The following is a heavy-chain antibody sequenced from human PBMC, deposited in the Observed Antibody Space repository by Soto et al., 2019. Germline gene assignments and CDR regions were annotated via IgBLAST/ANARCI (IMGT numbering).Heavy chain of an antibody. V-gene: IGHV3-74*01. CDR2: INSGGSST. CDR3: ARDGDRGYEPDD. D-gene: IGHD5-12*01. J-gene: IGHJ4*02. Sequence: VQLVESGGGLVQPGGSLTLSCAASGFTFSNYWMHWVRQAPGKGLVWVSRINSGGSSTSYADSVKGRFTISRDNARNTLYVQMNSLRVEDTAVYYCARDGDRGYEPDDWGQGTLVTVSS. CDR1: GFTFSNYW.